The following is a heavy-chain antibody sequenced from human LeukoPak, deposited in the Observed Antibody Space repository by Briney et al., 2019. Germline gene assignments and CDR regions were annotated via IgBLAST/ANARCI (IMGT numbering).Heavy chain of an antibody. CDR3: AHSRYFDPFDY. CDR2: IYWDDDK. D-gene: IGHD3-9*01. CDR1: GFSRGTRGGG. Sequence: ASGPTLVKPPQTLTLTCTFSGFSRGTRGGGVGWTRQPPGKALEWLSLIYWDDDKRYSPSLKSRLTITKDTSKNQVVLTMTNMDPVDTATYNCAHSRYFDPFDYWGQGTLVTVSS. V-gene: IGHV2-5*02. J-gene: IGHJ4*02.